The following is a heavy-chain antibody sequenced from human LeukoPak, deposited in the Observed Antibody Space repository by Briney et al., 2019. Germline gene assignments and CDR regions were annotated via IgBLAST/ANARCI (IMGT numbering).Heavy chain of an antibody. V-gene: IGHV3-23*01. CDR1: GFAFNIYA. D-gene: IGHD4-17*01. CDR2: ISSSGGST. Sequence: GGSLRLSCAASGFAFNIYAMSWVRQAPGKGLEWVSAISSSGGSTFYADSVKGRFTISRDTSKNTLYLQMNSLRAEDTAVYYCVKATSVTTVIPFDYWGQGTLVTVSS. J-gene: IGHJ4*02. CDR3: VKATSVTTVIPFDY.